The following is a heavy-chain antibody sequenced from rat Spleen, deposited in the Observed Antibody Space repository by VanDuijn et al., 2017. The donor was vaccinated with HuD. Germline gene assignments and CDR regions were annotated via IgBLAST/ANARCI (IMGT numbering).Heavy chain of an antibody. CDR1: GFSLTSDG. J-gene: IGHJ2*01. Sequence: QVQLKESGPGLVQPSQTLSLTCTVSGFSLTSDGVSWVRQPPGKGLEWIAAVSSGGNTYYDSTLKSRLSISRDTSKSQVFLQMNSLQTDDTAIYFCAVYGYTYCFDFWGHGIMVTVSS. V-gene: IGHV2S12*01. D-gene: IGHD1-2*01. CDR3: AVYGYTYCFDF. CDR2: VSSGGNT.